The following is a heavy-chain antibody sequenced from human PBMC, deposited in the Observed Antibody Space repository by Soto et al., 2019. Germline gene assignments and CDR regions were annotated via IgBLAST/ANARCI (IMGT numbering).Heavy chain of an antibody. CDR3: ARGWLLELGWFDP. Sequence: GGSLRLSCAASGFTFSSYAMHWVRQAPGKGLEWVAVISYDGSNKYYADSVKGRFTISRDNSKNTLYLQMNSLRAEDTAVYYCARGWLLELGWFDPWGQGTLVTVSS. J-gene: IGHJ5*02. D-gene: IGHD5-12*01. CDR1: GFTFSSYA. CDR2: ISYDGSNK. V-gene: IGHV3-30-3*01.